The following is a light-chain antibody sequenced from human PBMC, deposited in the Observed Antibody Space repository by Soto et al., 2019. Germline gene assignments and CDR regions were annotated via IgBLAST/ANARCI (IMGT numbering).Light chain of an antibody. CDR2: KAS. J-gene: IGKJ2*01. V-gene: IGKV1-5*03. CDR3: QQYSCYPYT. CDR1: QSFSSW. Sequence: DIQMTQSPSTLSASVGDRVTITCRASQSFSSWLAWYQQKPGKAPKLLIYKASSLESGVPSRFSGSGSGTEFTLTISSLQPDDFAIYYCQQYSCYPYTFGQGTKLEIK.